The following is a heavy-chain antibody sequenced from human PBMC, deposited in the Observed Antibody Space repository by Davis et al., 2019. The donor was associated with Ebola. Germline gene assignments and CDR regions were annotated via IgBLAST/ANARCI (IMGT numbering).Heavy chain of an antibody. CDR1: GYTFTDYY. V-gene: IGHV1-2*02. D-gene: IGHD1-1*01. Sequence: ASVKVSCKASGYTFTDYYIHWVRQAPGQGLEWMGWRNPDSGGFNYVQKFQGRVTMTTDTSISTAYMELSSLTSDDTALYYCARGQEGTWYNFYGLDVWGQGTTVTVSS. J-gene: IGHJ6*02. CDR3: ARGQEGTWYNFYGLDV. CDR2: RNPDSGGF.